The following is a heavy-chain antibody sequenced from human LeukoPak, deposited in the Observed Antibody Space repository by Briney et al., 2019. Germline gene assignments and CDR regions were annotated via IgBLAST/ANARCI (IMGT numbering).Heavy chain of an antibody. CDR3: ARDMGFYYFDY. CDR2: IYSGGST. Sequence: GGSLRLSCAASGFTVSSNYMSWVRQAPGKGLEWVSVIYSGGSTYYADSVKGRFTFSRDNSKNTLYLQMNSLRAEDTAVYYCARDMGFYYFDYWGQGTLVTVSS. D-gene: IGHD3-10*01. CDR1: GFTVSSNY. V-gene: IGHV3-53*01. J-gene: IGHJ4*02.